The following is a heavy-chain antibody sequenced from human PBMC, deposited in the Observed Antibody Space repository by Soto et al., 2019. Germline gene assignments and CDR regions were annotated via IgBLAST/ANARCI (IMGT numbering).Heavy chain of an antibody. V-gene: IGHV4-39*01. CDR2: IYYSGST. J-gene: IGHJ4*02. CDR3: ARQTRFSGSYYFDY. CDR1: GGSVISSSYY. Sequence: SETLSLTCTVSGGSVISSSYYWGLIRQPPGKGLEWIGSIYYSGSTYYNPSLKSRVTISVDTSKNQFSLKLSSVTAADTAVYYCARQTRFSGSYYFDYWGQGTLVTVSS. D-gene: IGHD1-26*01.